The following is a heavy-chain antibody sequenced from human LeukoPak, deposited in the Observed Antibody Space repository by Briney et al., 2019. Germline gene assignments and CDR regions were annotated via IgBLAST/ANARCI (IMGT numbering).Heavy chain of an antibody. Sequence: SETLSLTCAVSGYSISSGYYWGWIRQPPGKGLGWIWSIYHSGSTYYNPSLKSRVTISVDTSKNQFSLKLRSVSAADTAVYYCARTYCTTTGCYVNSWGQGTLVTVSS. CDR2: IYHSGST. CDR3: ARTYCTTTGCYVNS. CDR1: GYSISSGYY. V-gene: IGHV4-38-2*01. J-gene: IGHJ4*02. D-gene: IGHD2-2*01.